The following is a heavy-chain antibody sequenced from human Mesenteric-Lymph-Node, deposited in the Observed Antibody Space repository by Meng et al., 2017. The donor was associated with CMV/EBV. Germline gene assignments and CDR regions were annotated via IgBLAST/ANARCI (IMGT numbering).Heavy chain of an antibody. Sequence: SETLSLTCTVSGGSISSSSYYWGWIRQPPGKGLEWIGSIYYSGSTYSNPSLKSRVTMSVDTSKNQFSLRLNSVTAADTATYYCARVGLTSFWSGYLDYWGQGTLVTVSS. CDR1: GGSISSSSYY. CDR2: IYYSGST. J-gene: IGHJ4*02. CDR3: ARVGLTSFWSGYLDY. V-gene: IGHV4-39*01. D-gene: IGHD3-3*01.